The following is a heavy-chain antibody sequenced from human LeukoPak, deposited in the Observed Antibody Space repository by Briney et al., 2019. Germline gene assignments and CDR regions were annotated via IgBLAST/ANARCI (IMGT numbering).Heavy chain of an antibody. CDR1: GFTFSSYA. Sequence: GGSLRLSCAASGFTFSSYAMSWVRQAPGKGLEWASAISGSGGSTYYADSVKGRFTISRDNSKNTLYLQMNSLRAEDTAVYYCAKESMVRGVTHPFDYWGQGTLVTVSS. V-gene: IGHV3-23*01. CDR3: AKESMVRGVTHPFDY. J-gene: IGHJ4*02. CDR2: ISGSGGST. D-gene: IGHD3-10*01.